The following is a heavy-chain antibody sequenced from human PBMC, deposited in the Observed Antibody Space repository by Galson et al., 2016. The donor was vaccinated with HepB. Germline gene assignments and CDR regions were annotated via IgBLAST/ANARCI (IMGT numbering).Heavy chain of an antibody. CDR1: GGSISSGGYY. Sequence: TLSLTCTVSGGSISSGGYYWTWIRQHPGKGLEWIGYIYKTGTTYHNPSLKSRVTMSVDTSKNQFSLKLSSVTAADTAVYFCARDIEVQGGFYWYFDLWGRGILVTVSS. V-gene: IGHV4-31*03. D-gene: IGHD3-10*01. CDR3: ARDIEVQGGFYWYFDL. J-gene: IGHJ2*01. CDR2: IYKTGTT.